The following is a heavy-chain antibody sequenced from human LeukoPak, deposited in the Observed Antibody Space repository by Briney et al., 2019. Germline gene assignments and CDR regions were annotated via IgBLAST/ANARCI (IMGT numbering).Heavy chain of an antibody. CDR1: GYTFTSYD. Sequence: ASVKVSCKASGYTFTSYDINWVRQATGQGLEWMGWMNPNSGNTGYAQKFQGRVTMTRNTSISTAYMELSSLRSEDTAVYYCARRLIRSDGMDVWGQGTTVPVSS. CDR3: ARRLIRSDGMDV. V-gene: IGHV1-8*01. D-gene: IGHD2-21*01. CDR2: MNPNSGNT. J-gene: IGHJ6*02.